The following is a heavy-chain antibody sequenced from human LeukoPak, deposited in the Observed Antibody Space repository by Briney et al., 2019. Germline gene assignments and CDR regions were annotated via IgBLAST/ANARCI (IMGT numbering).Heavy chain of an antibody. J-gene: IGHJ4*02. Sequence: GGSLRLSCAASGLTVSDNYMSWVRQAPGKGLEWVSVIYSDGSTYYADSVKGRFTISRDNSKNTVYLQMNSLRAEDTAVYYCARDPGYSYGYDYWGQGTLVTVSS. V-gene: IGHV3-66*01. CDR1: GLTVSDNY. D-gene: IGHD5-18*01. CDR2: IYSDGST. CDR3: ARDPGYSYGYDY.